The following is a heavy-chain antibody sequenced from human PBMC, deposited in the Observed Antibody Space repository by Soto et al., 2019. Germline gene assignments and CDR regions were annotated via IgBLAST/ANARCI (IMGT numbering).Heavy chain of an antibody. D-gene: IGHD2-2*02. CDR3: ARTIVVVPAAIRGWFDP. CDR2: IYHSGST. V-gene: IGHV4-4*02. J-gene: IGHJ5*02. CDR1: GGSISSSNW. Sequence: PSETLSLTCAVSGGSISSSNWWSWVRQPPGKGLEWIGEIYHSGSTNYNPSLKSRVTISVGKSKNQFSLKLSSVTAADTAVYYCARTIVVVPAAIRGWFDPWGQGTLVTVSS.